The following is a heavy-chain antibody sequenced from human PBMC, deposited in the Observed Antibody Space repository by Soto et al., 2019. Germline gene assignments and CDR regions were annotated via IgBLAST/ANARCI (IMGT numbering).Heavy chain of an antibody. V-gene: IGHV3-48*02. D-gene: IGHD6-19*01. CDR3: SRRRYSSGWSDY. J-gene: IGHJ4*02. Sequence: XGSLRLSCDASGFSIGSYSSTWVRQAPGKGLEWVSYISISSTTRSYADSVKGRFTISRDNAKNSLFLQMSSLRDEDTAVYYCSRRRYSSGWSDYWGQGSQVTVSS. CDR1: GFSIGSYS. CDR2: ISISSTTR.